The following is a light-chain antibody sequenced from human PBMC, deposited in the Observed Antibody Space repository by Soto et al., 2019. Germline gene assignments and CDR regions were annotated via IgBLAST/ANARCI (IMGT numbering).Light chain of an antibody. CDR3: QQYYKWPLT. V-gene: IGKV3-15*01. Sequence: IIMTQSPATLSVSPGERATLSCRASQSVSSNLAWYQQRRGQAPRLLIHGASTRATGIPARFSGSGSGAESTLTISSLQSEDFAVYYCQQYYKWPLTFGQGTKV. CDR2: GAS. J-gene: IGKJ1*01. CDR1: QSVSSN.